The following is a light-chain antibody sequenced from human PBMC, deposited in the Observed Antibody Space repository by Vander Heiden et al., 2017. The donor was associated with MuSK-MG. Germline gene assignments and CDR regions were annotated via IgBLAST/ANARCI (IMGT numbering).Light chain of an antibody. V-gene: IGLV1-47*02. J-gene: IGLJ2*01. CDR3: AAWDDSLSGHVV. CDR2: SNN. Sequence: QSVLTQPPSASGTPGQRVTITCSGSSSTIGSNYVYWYQQLPGTAPKLLIFSNNQRPSGVPDRFSCSTSCTSASLAISGLRSEDEADYYCAAWDDSLSGHVVFGGGTKLTVL. CDR1: SSTIGSNY.